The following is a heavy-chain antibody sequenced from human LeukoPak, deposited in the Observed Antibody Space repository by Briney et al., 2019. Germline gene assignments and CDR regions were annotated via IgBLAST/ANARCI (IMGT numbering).Heavy chain of an antibody. D-gene: IGHD4-17*01. Sequence: SETLSLTCTVSGGSVSSRDYYWTWFRQPPGQGLEWIGYIYYSGTTYYNPSLKSRLTISVETSKNQFSLKLSSLTAADTAVYYCARARARDYGVNWFDSWGQGTLVTVSS. V-gene: IGHV4-30-4*08. CDR2: IYYSGTT. CDR1: GGSVSSRDYY. J-gene: IGHJ5*01. CDR3: ARARARDYGVNWFDS.